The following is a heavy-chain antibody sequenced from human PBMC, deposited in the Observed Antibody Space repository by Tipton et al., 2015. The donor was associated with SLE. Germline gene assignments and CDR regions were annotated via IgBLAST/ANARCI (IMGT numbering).Heavy chain of an antibody. J-gene: IGHJ4*02. CDR3: ARRRVYDSSGYSLYYFDY. CDR1: GFTFSSYA. V-gene: IGHV3-23*01. CDR2: ISGSGGST. D-gene: IGHD3-22*01. Sequence: SLRLSCAASGFTFSSYAMSWVRQAPGKGLEWVSAISGSGGSTYYAESVKGRFTISRDNSKNTLYLQMNSLRAEDTAVYYCARRRVYDSSGYSLYYFDYWGQGTLVTVSS.